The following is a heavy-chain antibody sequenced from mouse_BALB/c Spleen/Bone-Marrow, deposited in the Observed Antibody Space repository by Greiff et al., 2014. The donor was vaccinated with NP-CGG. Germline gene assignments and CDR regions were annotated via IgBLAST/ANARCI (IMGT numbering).Heavy chain of an antibody. CDR1: GYTFTDYN. V-gene: IGHV1S29*02. D-gene: IGHD3-1*01. Sequence: VQLQQSGPELVKPGASVKISCKASGYTFTDYNMHWVKQSHGKSLEWIGYIYPYNGYTGYNQKFKSKATLTVDNSSSTAYMEFRSLTSEDSAVYSCVRSGVPHAMDYWGQGTSVTVSS. CDR2: IYPYNGYT. J-gene: IGHJ4*01. CDR3: VRSGVPHAMDY.